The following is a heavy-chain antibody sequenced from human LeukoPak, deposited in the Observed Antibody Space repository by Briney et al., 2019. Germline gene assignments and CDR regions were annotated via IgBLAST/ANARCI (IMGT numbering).Heavy chain of an antibody. CDR3: ATDYYGSGSYLDY. CDR2: IRYDGSNK. CDR1: GFTFSSYG. J-gene: IGHJ4*02. D-gene: IGHD3-10*01. V-gene: IGHV3-30*02. Sequence: GGSLRLSCAASGFTFSSYGMHWVRQAPGKGLEWVAFIRYDGSNKYYADSVKGRFTISRDNSKNTLYLQMNSLRAEDTAVYYCATDYYGSGSYLDYWGQGTLVTVSS.